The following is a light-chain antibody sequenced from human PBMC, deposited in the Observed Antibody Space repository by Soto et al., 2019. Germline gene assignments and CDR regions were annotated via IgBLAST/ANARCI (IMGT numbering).Light chain of an antibody. CDR1: QTISNW. V-gene: IGKV1-5*03. J-gene: IGKJ3*01. CDR2: KAS. Sequence: DIQMTQSPSTLSASVGDRVTITCRASQTISNWLAWYQQKPGKAPKLLIYKASILESGVPSRFSGSGSGTEFTLTISSLQADDVATYYCQQYNTYSLTFGPGTKVDIK. CDR3: QQYNTYSLT.